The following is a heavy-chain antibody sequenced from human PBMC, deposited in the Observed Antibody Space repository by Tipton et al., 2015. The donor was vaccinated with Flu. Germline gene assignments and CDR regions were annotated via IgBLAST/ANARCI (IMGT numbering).Heavy chain of an antibody. CDR1: GFTFSSYW. V-gene: IGHV3-74*01. CDR3: ASGVGATYATYY. Sequence: SLRLSCAASGFTFSSYWMHWVRQAPGKGLVWVSRINSDGSSTSYADSVKGRFTISRDNAKNTLYLQMNSLRAEDTAVYYCASGVGATYATYYWGQGTLVTVST. J-gene: IGHJ4*02. D-gene: IGHD1-26*01. CDR2: INSDGSST.